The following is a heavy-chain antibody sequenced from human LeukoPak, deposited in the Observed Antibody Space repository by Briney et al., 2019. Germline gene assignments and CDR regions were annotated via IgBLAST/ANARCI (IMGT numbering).Heavy chain of an antibody. D-gene: IGHD6-13*01. Sequence: PGESLRLSCAASGFTVSSNYMSWVRQAPGKGLEWVSVIYSGGSTYYADSVKGRFTISRDNSKNTLYLQMNSLRAEDTAAYYCARDQADLRAFDIWGQGTMVTVSS. CDR1: GFTVSSNY. V-gene: IGHV3-53*01. CDR2: IYSGGST. CDR3: ARDQADLRAFDI. J-gene: IGHJ3*02.